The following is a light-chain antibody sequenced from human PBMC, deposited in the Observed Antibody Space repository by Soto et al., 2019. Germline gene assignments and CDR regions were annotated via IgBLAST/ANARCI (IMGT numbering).Light chain of an antibody. CDR3: QQYDSYMYA. V-gene: IGKV3-15*01. J-gene: IGKJ2*01. Sequence: EIVMSQSPATLSVSPGERATLSCRASQSARNNLAWYQQKPGQAPRLIMYGATTRPAGIPARFTGGGSGTDFTLTITSLQSEDFAVYYCQQYDSYMYAFGPGTKVEI. CDR2: GAT. CDR1: QSARNN.